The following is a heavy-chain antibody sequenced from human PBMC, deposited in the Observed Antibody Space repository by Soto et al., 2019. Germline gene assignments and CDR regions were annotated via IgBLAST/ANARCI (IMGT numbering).Heavy chain of an antibody. V-gene: IGHV4-31*03. Sequence: TLSLPCTVSRGSFSSGGYYWSWIRHHPGKGLEWIGIIFYSGINHYNPSLKSRCSMSVDTSKRQLSLRIRFATDADTAVYYCARGRTYYDPWGQGTLVTVSS. D-gene: IGHD3-10*01. CDR2: IFYSGIN. J-gene: IGHJ5*02. CDR1: RGSFSSGGYY. CDR3: ARGRTYYDP.